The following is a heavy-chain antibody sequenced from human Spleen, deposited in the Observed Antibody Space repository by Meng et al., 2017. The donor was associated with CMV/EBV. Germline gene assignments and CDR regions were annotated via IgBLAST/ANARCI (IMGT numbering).Heavy chain of an antibody. D-gene: IGHD3/OR15-3a*01. Sequence: QVRLPEVGPGRVTPLEPLSLMCAAYGGSFSGYYWSWISQPPGKGLEWIGEINHSGSTNYTPSLMSGVTILVDTSKKQYSLKLSYVNAADTAVYYCARVTRTEDLVIDYWGQVFLVVVSS. CDR2: INHSGST. CDR1: GGSFSGYY. V-gene: IGHV4-34*01. CDR3: ARVTRTEDLVIDY. J-gene: IGHJ4*02.